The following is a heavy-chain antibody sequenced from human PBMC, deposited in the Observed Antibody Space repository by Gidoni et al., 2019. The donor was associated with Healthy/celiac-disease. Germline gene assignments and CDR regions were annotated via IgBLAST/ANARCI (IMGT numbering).Heavy chain of an antibody. CDR3: ARHST. Sequence: QVQLVESGGGVVQPGRSLGLSCAASGFTFSSYAMHGVRQAPGKGLEWVAVISYDGSNKYYADSVKGRFTISRDNSKNTLYLQMNSLRAEDTAVYYCARHSTWGQGTLVTVSS. D-gene: IGHD6-13*01. CDR2: ISYDGSNK. V-gene: IGHV3-30-3*01. CDR1: GFTFSSYA. J-gene: IGHJ4*02.